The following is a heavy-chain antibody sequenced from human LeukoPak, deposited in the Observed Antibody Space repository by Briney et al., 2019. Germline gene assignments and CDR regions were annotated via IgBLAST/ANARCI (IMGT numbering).Heavy chain of an antibody. D-gene: IGHD6-19*01. CDR1: ALTLSSYA. J-gene: IGHJ4*02. CDR3: AKARDSSGWDYFDY. Sequence: GRSLRLSCAAAALTLSSYAMSWVRQAPGKGLEWVSGISGSGGGTYYVDSVKGRFTISRDNYKDTLYLQMNSLNAHDTAGYYCAKARDSSGWDYFDYWGQGTLVTVSS. V-gene: IGHV3-23*01. CDR2: ISGSGGGT.